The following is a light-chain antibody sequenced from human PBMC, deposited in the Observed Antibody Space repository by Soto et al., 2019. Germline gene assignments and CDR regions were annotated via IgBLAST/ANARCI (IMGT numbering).Light chain of an antibody. CDR1: SSDVGSYNL. V-gene: IGLV2-23*02. CDR2: EVS. J-gene: IGLJ2*01. Sequence: QSALTQPASVSGSPGQSITLSCTGTSSDVGSYNLVSWYQQHPGKAPKLMIYEVSKRPSGVSNRFSGSKSGNTASLTISGLQAEDEADYYCCSYAGSSTLFGGGTELTVL. CDR3: CSYAGSSTL.